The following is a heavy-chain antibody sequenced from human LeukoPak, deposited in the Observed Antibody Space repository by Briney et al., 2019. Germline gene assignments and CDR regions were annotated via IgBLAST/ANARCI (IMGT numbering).Heavy chain of an antibody. J-gene: IGHJ5*02. CDR3: ARSTRGSYFWFDP. CDR2: IYTSGST. D-gene: IGHD1-26*01. Sequence: SETLSLTCAVYGGSFSGYYWSWIRQPPGKGLEWIGRIYTSGSTNYNPSLKSRVTMSVDTSKNQFSLKLSSVTAADTAVYYCARSTRGSYFWFDPWGQGTLVTVSS. V-gene: IGHV4-59*10. CDR1: GGSFSGYY.